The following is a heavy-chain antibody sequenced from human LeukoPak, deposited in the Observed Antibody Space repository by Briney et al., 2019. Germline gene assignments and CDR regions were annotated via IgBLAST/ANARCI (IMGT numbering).Heavy chain of an antibody. CDR3: ARDRIIYGDYGEAFDI. D-gene: IGHD4-17*01. CDR1: GFTFSSYS. V-gene: IGHV3-21*01. Sequence: PGGPLRLSCAASGFTFSSYSMNWVRQAPGRGLEWVSSINSSSSYIYYADSLKGRFTISRDNAKNSLYLQMNSLRAEDTAVYYCARDRIIYGDYGEAFDIWGQGTMVTVSS. CDR2: INSSSSYI. J-gene: IGHJ3*02.